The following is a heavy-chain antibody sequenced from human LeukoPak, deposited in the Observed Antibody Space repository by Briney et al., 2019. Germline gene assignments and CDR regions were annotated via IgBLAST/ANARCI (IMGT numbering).Heavy chain of an antibody. CDR1: GYTFTGYY. J-gene: IGHJ4*02. CDR2: ISPNSGGT. D-gene: IGHD2-2*01. CDR3: ARGYCSSTSCRSSNHDY. V-gene: IGHV1-2*02. Sequence: ASVKVSCKASGYTFTGYYVHWVRQAPGQGLEWMGWISPNSGGTNYAQKFQGRVTMTRDTSISTAYMELSRLRSDDTAVYYCARGYCSSTSCRSSNHDYWGQGTLVTVSS.